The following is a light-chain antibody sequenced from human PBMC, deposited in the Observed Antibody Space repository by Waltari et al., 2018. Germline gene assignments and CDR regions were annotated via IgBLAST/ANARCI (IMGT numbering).Light chain of an antibody. CDR3: QQSYSTPWT. J-gene: IGKJ1*01. Sequence: DIQMTQSPSSLSASVGDRVTTTCRASQSISSYLTWYQQKPGRAPKLLIYAASSLPSGGPSRFSGRGSGTDFTLTISSLQPEDFATYYCQQSYSTPWTFGQGTKVEIK. CDR1: QSISSY. CDR2: AAS. V-gene: IGKV1-39*01.